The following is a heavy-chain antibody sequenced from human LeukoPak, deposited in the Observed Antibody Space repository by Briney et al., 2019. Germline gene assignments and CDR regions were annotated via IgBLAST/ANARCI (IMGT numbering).Heavy chain of an antibody. V-gene: IGHV3-74*01. CDR1: GFTFSDFW. Sequence: GGSLRLSCAASGFTFSDFWMYWVRQAPGKGLVWISNINEYGTTAYADSVKGRFTISRDNAKNSLYLQMNSLRAEDTAVYYCARDWTGDYGGGYWGQGTLVTVSS. J-gene: IGHJ4*02. CDR2: INEYGTT. CDR3: ARDWTGDYGGGY. D-gene: IGHD4-17*01.